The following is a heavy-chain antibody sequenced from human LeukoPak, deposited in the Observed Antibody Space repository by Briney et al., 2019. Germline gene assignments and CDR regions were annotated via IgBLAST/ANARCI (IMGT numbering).Heavy chain of an antibody. V-gene: IGHV3-30-3*01. J-gene: IGHJ4*02. CDR2: ISYDGSNK. CDR1: GFTFSSYA. CDR3: ASQTGN. D-gene: IGHD1-1*01. Sequence: GGSLRLSCAASGFTFSSYAMHWVRQAPGKGLEWVAVISYDGSNKYYADSVKGRFTISRDNSKNTLYLQMNSLRAEDTAVYYCASQTGNWGQGTLVTVSS.